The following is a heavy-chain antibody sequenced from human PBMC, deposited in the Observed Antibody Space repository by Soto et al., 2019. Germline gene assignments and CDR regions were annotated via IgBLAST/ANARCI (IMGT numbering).Heavy chain of an antibody. J-gene: IGHJ4*02. CDR2: ISSSGSTI. CDR1: GFTFSDYY. D-gene: IGHD6-13*01. CDR3: AREGKGEASSSWYYFDY. V-gene: IGHV3-11*01. Sequence: GGSLRLACAASGFTFSDYYMSWIRQAPGKGLEWVSYISSSGSTIYYADSVKGRFTISRDNAKNSLYLQMNSLRAEDTAVYFCAREGKGEASSSWYYFDYWGQGTLVTVS.